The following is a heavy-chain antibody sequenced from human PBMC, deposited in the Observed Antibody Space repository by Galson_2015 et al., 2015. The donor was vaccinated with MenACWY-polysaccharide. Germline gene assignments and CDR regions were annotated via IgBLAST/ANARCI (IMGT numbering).Heavy chain of an antibody. D-gene: IGHD2-2*01. CDR3: ARDQIDCSSTSCYLLASAHYYYYYYMDV. J-gene: IGHJ6*03. Sequence: SLRLSCAASGFTFSSYAMHWVRQAPGKGLEWVAVISYDGSNKYYADSVKGRFTISRDNSKNTLYLQMNSLRAEDTAVYYCARDQIDCSSTSCYLLASAHYYYYYYMDVWGKGTTVTVSS. CDR1: GFTFSSYA. CDR2: ISYDGSNK. V-gene: IGHV3-30-3*01.